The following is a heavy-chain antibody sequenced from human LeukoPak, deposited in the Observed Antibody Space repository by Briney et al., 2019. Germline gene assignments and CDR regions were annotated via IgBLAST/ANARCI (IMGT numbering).Heavy chain of an antibody. V-gene: IGHV3-23*01. J-gene: IGHJ4*02. CDR3: ASNKEVFYDSSGGY. D-gene: IGHD3-22*01. Sequence: PGGSLRLSCAASGFTFSNYAMSWVRQAPGKGLEWVSAISGSSGNTYYADSVKGPFTISRDNSKNTVFLQMKNLRAEDTAVYYCASNKEVFYDSSGGYWGQGTLVTVSS. CDR2: ISGSSGNT. CDR1: GFTFSNYA.